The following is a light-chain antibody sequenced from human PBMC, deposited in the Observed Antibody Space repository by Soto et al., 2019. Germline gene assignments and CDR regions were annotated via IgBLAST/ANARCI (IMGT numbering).Light chain of an antibody. J-gene: IGKJ1*01. CDR3: QQYNNWPWT. CDR1: QSVSSN. V-gene: IGKV3-15*01. Sequence: EIVLTQSPATLSVSPGERATLSCRASQSVSSNLAWYHQKPVQAPRLLVEGASSMATGVPARFSGSGSGTEFTLTISSLQSEDFAGYYCQQYNNWPWTFGQGTKVDIK. CDR2: GAS.